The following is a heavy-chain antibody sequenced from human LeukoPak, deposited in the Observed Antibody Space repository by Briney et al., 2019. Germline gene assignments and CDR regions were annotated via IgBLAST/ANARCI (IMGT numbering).Heavy chain of an antibody. Sequence: ASVKISCKASGYTFSAYGITWVRQAPRQGLEWMAWTSGTGYNTDYTQRFQGRVSVTTDTSTSTAFLEVRSLGSEDTAIYYCARSQCPDSTSCYYFFYFDFWGQGTPVTVSS. CDR2: TSGTGYNT. D-gene: IGHD2-2*01. CDR3: ARSQCPDSTSCYYFFYFDF. CDR1: GYTFSAYG. J-gene: IGHJ4*02. V-gene: IGHV1-18*01.